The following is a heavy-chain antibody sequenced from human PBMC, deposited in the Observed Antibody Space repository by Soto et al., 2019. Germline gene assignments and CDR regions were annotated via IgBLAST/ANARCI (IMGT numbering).Heavy chain of an antibody. CDR1: GYSIASGYY. J-gene: IGHJ1*01. CDR3: DRSFSSFVMAV. D-gene: IGHD3-16*02. CDR2: IYHAGSV. Sequence: PSETLSLTCAVSGYSIASGYYWAWIRQSPGKGLEWIGSIYHAGSVYYNPSLNSRVAVSLDTSKNHFSLKLTSVTAADTAVYYCDRSFSSFVMAVGGQGPPVPASS. V-gene: IGHV4-38-2*01.